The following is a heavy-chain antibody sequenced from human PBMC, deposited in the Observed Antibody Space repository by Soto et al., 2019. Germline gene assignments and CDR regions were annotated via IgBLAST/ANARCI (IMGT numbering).Heavy chain of an antibody. J-gene: IGHJ4*02. CDR3: AREESSVDY. CDR1: GFTFSTYE. D-gene: IGHD1-26*01. Sequence: GGSLRPSCAASGFTFSTYEMPWVRQAPGKGLEWISYISSSSRTIYYADSVKGRFTIPRDNAKNSVYLQMNSLGAEATDVYYCAREESSVDYWGQGTLPTVSS. V-gene: IGHV3-48*03. CDR2: ISSSSRTI.